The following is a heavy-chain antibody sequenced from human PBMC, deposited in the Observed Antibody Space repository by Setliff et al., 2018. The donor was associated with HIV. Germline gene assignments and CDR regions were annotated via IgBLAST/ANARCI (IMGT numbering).Heavy chain of an antibody. D-gene: IGHD3-22*01. CDR3: AKGAPRGSGYFSQVNAFDI. J-gene: IGHJ3*02. CDR2: IISSGGKT. V-gene: IGHV3-23*01. Sequence: PGGSLRLSCAASGFTFSAYGMNWVRQAPGKGLEWVSHIISSGGKTYYADSVKGRFTVSRDNSKNTLYLQMDSLRAEDTAVYYCAKGAPRGSGYFSQVNAFDIWGQGTMVTVSS. CDR1: GFTFSAYG.